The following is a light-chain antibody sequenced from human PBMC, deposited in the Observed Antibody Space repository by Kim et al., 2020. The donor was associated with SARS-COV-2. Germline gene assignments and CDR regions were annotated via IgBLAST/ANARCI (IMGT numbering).Light chain of an antibody. CDR1: RSNIGTNA. CDR3: ASWDTRLKGWV. V-gene: IGLV1-44*01. Sequence: GQRVIVSWSGSRSNIGTNAVNWYQHVPGTAPKLLLYDDNRRPSGVPDRVSGSRSGTSASLAIGGLQSEDEADYYCASWDTRLKGWVFGGGTKVTVL. CDR2: DDN. J-gene: IGLJ3*02.